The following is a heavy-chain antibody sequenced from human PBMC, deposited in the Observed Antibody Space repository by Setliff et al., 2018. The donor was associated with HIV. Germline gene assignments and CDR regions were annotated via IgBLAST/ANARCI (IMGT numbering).Heavy chain of an antibody. J-gene: IGHJ5*02. D-gene: IGHD3-22*01. Sequence: PGGSLRLSCTASGFTFGDYALTWFRQVPGKGLEWIGYIRGKAYGGTPGYAASVKGRFTISRVDSKSIAFLQMNSLETEDTSLYFCTWLDASESGWFDTWGQGTLVTVSS. V-gene: IGHV3-49*03. CDR1: GFTFGDYA. CDR2: IRGKAYGGTP. CDR3: TWLDASESGWFDT.